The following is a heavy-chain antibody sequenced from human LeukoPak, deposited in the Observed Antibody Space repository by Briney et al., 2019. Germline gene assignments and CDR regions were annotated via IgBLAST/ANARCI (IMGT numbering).Heavy chain of an antibody. V-gene: IGHV4-34*01. J-gene: IGHJ5*02. CDR2: INHSGST. Sequence: SETLSLTCTVSGGSISSYYWSWIRQPPGKGLEWIGEINHSGSTNYNPSLKSRVAISVDTSKNQFSLKLSSVTAADTAVYYCARGRSSFRSAYNWFDPWGQGTLVTVSS. D-gene: IGHD6-6*01. CDR1: GGSISSYY. CDR3: ARGRSSFRSAYNWFDP.